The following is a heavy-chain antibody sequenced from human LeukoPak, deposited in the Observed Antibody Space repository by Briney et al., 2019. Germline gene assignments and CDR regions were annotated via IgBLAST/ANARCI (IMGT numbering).Heavy chain of an antibody. J-gene: IGHJ6*02. CDR2: IYYSGST. V-gene: IGHV4-59*12. D-gene: IGHD4-11*01. CDR3: ARNTVTTGVVDYYYGMDV. Sequence: SETLSLTCTVSGGSISSYYWSWIRQPPGKGLEWIGYIYYSGSTNYNPSLKSRVTISVDTSKNQFSLKLSSVTAADTAVYYCARNTVTTGVVDYYYGMDVWGQGTTVTVSS. CDR1: GGSISSYY.